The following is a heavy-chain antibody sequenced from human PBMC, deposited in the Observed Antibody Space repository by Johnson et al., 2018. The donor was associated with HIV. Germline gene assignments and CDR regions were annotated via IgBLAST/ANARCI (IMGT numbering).Heavy chain of an antibody. J-gene: IGHJ3*02. V-gene: IGHV3-30*02. Sequence: QVQLVESGGGVVQPGGSLRLSCAASGFTFSSYGMHWVRQAPGKGLEWVAFIRYDGRNKYYADSVKGRFTISRDNSKNTLYLQMNSLRAEDTALYYCARVPDSSGWDAFDIWGQGTMVTVSS. CDR1: GFTFSSYG. CDR3: ARVPDSSGWDAFDI. CDR2: IRYDGRNK. D-gene: IGHD6-19*01.